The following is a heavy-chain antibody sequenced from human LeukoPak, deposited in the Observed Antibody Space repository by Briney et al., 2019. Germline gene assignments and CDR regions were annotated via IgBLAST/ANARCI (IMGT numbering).Heavy chain of an antibody. Sequence: PGGSLRLSCAASGFTFSSYAVSWVRQAPGKGLEWVSAISGSGGSTYYADSVKGRFTISRDNSKNTLYLQMNSLRAEDTAVYYCAKGEKASGPDFWSGYWYFDYWGQGTLVTVSS. CDR1: GFTFSSYA. J-gene: IGHJ4*02. D-gene: IGHD3-3*01. CDR3: AKGEKASGPDFWSGYWYFDY. CDR2: ISGSGGST. V-gene: IGHV3-23*01.